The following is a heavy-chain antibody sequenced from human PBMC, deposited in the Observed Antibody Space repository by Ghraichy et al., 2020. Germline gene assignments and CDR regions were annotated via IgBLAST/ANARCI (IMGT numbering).Heavy chain of an antibody. Sequence: SQTPHSPALSLVAPSAVVVTIGAGSASPQGRGWSGLSMYYTGSTYYTPSLKSRVTISGDTSKNQFSLKLSSVTAADTAVYYCARRGDYWGQGTLVTVSS. V-gene: IGHV4-39*01. CDR3: ARRGDY. CDR1: VAPSAVVVT. CDR2: MYYTGST. J-gene: IGHJ4*02.